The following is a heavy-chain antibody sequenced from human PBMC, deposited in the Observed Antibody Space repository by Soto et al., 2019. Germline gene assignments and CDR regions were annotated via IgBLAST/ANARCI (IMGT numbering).Heavy chain of an antibody. Sequence: PSETLSLTCAVYGGSFSGYYWSWIRQPPGKGLEWIGEINHSGSTNYNPSLKSRVTISVDTSKNQFSLKLSSVTAADTAVYYCARGEVVVVPAATGYYYYGMDVWGQGTTVTVSS. CDR3: ARGEVVVVPAATGYYYYGMDV. D-gene: IGHD2-2*01. V-gene: IGHV4-34*01. J-gene: IGHJ6*02. CDR2: INHSGST. CDR1: GGSFSGYY.